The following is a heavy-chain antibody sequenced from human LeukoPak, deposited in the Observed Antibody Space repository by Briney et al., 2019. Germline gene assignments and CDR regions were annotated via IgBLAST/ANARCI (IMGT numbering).Heavy chain of an antibody. CDR2: INHEGGAI. CDR3: ATYINWVAGDV. J-gene: IGHJ6*02. V-gene: IGHV3-7*01. CDR1: GFTFSESW. D-gene: IGHD1-1*01. Sequence: GGSLRLSCAASGFTFSESWMTWVRQVPGQGLEWVAHINHEGGAIQYVDSVKGRFTISRDNAKGSVYLQMNSLRAEDTAIYHCATYINWVAGDVWGQGTTVIVSS.